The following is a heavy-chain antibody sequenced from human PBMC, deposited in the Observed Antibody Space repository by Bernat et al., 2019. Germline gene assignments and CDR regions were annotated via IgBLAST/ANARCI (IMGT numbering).Heavy chain of an antibody. CDR3: ARASQSGSYALLWFDP. CDR2: IYTSGST. D-gene: IGHD1-26*01. Sequence: QVQLQESGPGLVKPSETLSLTCTVSGGSINSYYWSWIRQPAGKGLEWIGRIYTSGSTNYNPSLKSRVTMSVDTSKNQFSLKLSSVTAADTAVYYCARASQSGSYALLWFDPWGQGTLVTVSS. V-gene: IGHV4-4*07. CDR1: GGSINSYY. J-gene: IGHJ5*02.